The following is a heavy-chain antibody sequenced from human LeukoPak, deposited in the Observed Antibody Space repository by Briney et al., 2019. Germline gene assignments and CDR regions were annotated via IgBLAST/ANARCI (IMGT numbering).Heavy chain of an antibody. CDR3: ARGRYCSADICSGGDAFDI. CDR1: GGSINKYY. V-gene: IGHV4-4*07. CDR2: IYTRGST. J-gene: IGHJ3*02. D-gene: IGHD2-15*01. Sequence: SETLSLTCTVSGGSINKYYWSWIRQPAGKGLEWIGRIYTRGSTNYNPSLKSRVTMLVDTSKNQFSLKLSSVTAADTAVYYCARGRYCSADICSGGDAFDIGGRGTMVSVSS.